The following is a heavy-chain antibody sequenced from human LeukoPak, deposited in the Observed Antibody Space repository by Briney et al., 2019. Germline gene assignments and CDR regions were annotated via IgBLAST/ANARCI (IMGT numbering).Heavy chain of an antibody. V-gene: IGHV4-34*01. CDR1: GGSFSGYY. J-gene: IGHJ4*02. D-gene: IGHD5-18*01. Sequence: SETLSLTCAVYGGSFSGYYWSWIRQPPGKGLEWIGEINHSGSTNYNPSLKSRVTISVDTSKNQFSLKLSSVTAADTAVYYCAGGLRGYSYGYFDYWGQGTLVTVSS. CDR2: INHSGST. CDR3: AGGLRGYSYGYFDY.